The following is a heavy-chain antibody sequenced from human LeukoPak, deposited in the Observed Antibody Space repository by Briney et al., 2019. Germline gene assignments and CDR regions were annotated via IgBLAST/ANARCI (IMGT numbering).Heavy chain of an antibody. CDR2: ISYDGSNK. V-gene: IGHV3-30*03. CDR1: GFTFSSYG. J-gene: IGHJ4*02. Sequence: PGGSLRLSCAASGFTFSSYGMHWVRQAPGKGLEWVAVISYDGSNKYYADSAKGRFTISRDNSKNTLYLQMNSLRGEDTAVYYCLEAAAGLVWGQGTLVTVSS. CDR3: LEAAAGLV. D-gene: IGHD6-13*01.